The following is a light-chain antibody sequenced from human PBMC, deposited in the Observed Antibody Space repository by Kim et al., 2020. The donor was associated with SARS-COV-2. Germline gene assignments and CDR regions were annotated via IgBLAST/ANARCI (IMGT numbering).Light chain of an antibody. J-gene: IGKJ2*01. CDR1: QSITNL. V-gene: IGKV1-39*01. Sequence: SASVGDSVTITSRASQSITNLVSWYQQTAGRAPRLLIYMTSNLHSGVPSRFSGSGSGTDFTLTISSLETEDFATYHCQQSHVTPYTFGQGTKLEI. CDR3: QQSHVTPYT. CDR2: MTS.